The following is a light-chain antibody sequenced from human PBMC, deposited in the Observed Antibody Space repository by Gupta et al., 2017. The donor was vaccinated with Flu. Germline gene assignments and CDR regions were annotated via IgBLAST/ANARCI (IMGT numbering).Light chain of an antibody. J-gene: IGLJ2*01. CDR3: CSHAGSSTWV. V-gene: IGLV2-23*02. CDR2: EVT. CDR1: SSDVGSYNR. Sequence: SITISCTGTSSDVGSYNRVSWYQQDPGKAPKLIIHEVTKRPSGVSDRFSGSKSGNTASLTISGLQADDEADYYCCSHAGSSTWVLGGGTKLTVL.